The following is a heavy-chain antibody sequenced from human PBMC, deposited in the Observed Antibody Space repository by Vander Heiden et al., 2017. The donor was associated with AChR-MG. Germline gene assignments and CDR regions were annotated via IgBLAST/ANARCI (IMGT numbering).Heavy chain of an antibody. Sequence: VQLQEPGPGLVKPSETLSLPCTVPAGAISSYDWSWLRRPPGKGLEWIGYIYYSGSTNYNPSLKSRVTISVDTSKNQFSLKLSSVTAADTAVYYCARVPGGHCSGGSCYRIEYYYYYGMDVWGQGTTVTVSS. D-gene: IGHD2-15*01. V-gene: IGHV4-59*01. CDR1: AGAISSYD. CDR2: IYYSGST. J-gene: IGHJ6*02. CDR3: ARVPGGHCSGGSCYRIEYYYYYGMDV.